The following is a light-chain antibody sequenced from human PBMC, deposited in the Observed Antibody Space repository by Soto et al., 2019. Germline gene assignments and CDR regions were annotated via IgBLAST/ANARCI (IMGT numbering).Light chain of an antibody. CDR2: EVT. J-gene: IGLJ1*01. CDR3: SSYTTSSTV. CDR1: SSDGADYKD. V-gene: IGLV2-14*01. Sequence: QSVLTQPASVSGSPGQSITISCTGTSSDGADYKDVSWYQQHPVKAPKLMIYEVTYRPSGVSNRLSGSKSGTTASLTISGLQAEDEAEYYCSSYTTSSTVFGTGTKLTVL.